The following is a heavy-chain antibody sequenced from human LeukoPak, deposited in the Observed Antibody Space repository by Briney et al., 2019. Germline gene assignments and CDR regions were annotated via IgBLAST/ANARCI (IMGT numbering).Heavy chain of an antibody. CDR2: ISYDGSNK. J-gene: IGHJ5*02. CDR1: GFTFSGYW. D-gene: IGHD3-16*01. CDR3: ARDGLGVYGWFDP. V-gene: IGHV3-30-3*01. Sequence: TGGSLRLSCAASGFTFSGYWMHWVRQAPGKGLEWVAVISYDGSNKYYADSVKGRFTISRDNSKNTLYLQMNSLRAEDTAVYYCARDGLGVYGWFDPWGQGTLVTVSS.